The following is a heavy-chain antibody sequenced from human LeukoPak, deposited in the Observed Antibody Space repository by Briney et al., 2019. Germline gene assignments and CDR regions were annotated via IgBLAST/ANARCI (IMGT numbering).Heavy chain of an antibody. V-gene: IGHV3-11*01. CDR1: GFSFSDNF. D-gene: IGHD2/OR15-2a*01. Sequence: GGSLRLSCTASGFSFSDNFKGWLRQSPGKGLEWVSYISSRGDTIHYSDVVKGRFSISRDNSKRSLYLQMNRLKIDDTAVYCARGGPGWTFSHWGQGTLVSVSS. CDR2: ISSRGDTI. J-gene: IGHJ4*02. CDR3: RGGPGWTFSH.